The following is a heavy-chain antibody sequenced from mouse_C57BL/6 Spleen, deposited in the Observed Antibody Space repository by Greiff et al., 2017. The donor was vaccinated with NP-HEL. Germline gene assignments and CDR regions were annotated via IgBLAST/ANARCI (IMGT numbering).Heavy chain of an antibody. CDR1: GFTFSDYG. D-gene: IGHD1-1*01. V-gene: IGHV5-17*01. J-gene: IGHJ4*01. CDR3: ARYTTVPHYYAMDY. CDR2: ISSGSSTI. Sequence: EVQVVESGGGLVKPGGSLKLSCAASGFTFSDYGMHWVRQAPEKGLEWVAYISSGSSTIYYADTVKGRFTISRDNAKNTLFLQMTSLRSEDTAMYYCARYTTVPHYYAMDYWGQGTSVTVSS.